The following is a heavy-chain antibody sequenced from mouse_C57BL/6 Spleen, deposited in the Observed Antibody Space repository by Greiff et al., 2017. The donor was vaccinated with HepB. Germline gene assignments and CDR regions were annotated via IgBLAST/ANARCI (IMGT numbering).Heavy chain of an antibody. CDR2: IDPEDGET. V-gene: IGHV14-2*01. CDR3: AREDSSGYPFYAMDY. CDR1: GFNIKDYY. D-gene: IGHD3-2*02. J-gene: IGHJ4*01. Sequence: VQLKQSGAELVKPGASVKLSCTASGFNIKDYYMHWVKQRTEQGLEWIGRIDPEDGETKYAPKFQGKATITADTSSNTAYLQLSSLTSEDTAVYYCAREDSSGYPFYAMDYWGQGTSVTVSS.